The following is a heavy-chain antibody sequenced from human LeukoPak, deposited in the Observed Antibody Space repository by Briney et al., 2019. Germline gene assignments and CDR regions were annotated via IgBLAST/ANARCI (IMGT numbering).Heavy chain of an antibody. V-gene: IGHV4-34*01. J-gene: IGHJ4*02. Sequence: SETLSLTCAVYGGSFSGYYWSWIRQPPGKGLEWIGEINHSGSTNYNPSLKSRVTISVDTSKNQFSLKLSSVTAADTAVYYCARGRGFYYGSGSSFLYYFDYWGQGTLVTVSS. CDR3: ARGRGFYYGSGSSFLYYFDY. CDR1: GGSFSGYY. D-gene: IGHD3-10*01. CDR2: INHSGST.